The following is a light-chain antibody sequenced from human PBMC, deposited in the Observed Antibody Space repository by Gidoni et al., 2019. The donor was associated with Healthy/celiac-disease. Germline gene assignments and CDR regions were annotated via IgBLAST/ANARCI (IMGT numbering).Light chain of an antibody. CDR3: QQYDNLSGIT. CDR2: DAS. Sequence: DIQMTQSPSSLSASVGDRVTITCQASQDISNYLNWYQQKPGKAPKLLIYDASNLETGVPSRFSGSGSGTDFTFTISSLQPEDIATHYCQQYDNLSGITFXPXTKVXIK. CDR1: QDISNY. J-gene: IGKJ3*01. V-gene: IGKV1-33*01.